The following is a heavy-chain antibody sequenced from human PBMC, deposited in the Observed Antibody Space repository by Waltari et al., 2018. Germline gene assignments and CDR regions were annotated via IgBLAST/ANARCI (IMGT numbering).Heavy chain of an antibody. J-gene: IGHJ5*02. D-gene: IGHD2-15*01. V-gene: IGHV3-23*01. CDR1: GFTFHTYS. Sequence: EVQLLESGGGLVQPGGSLRLSCAVLGFTFHTYSMNWVRQAPGQGPEWVSSITHSASDTYYRDSVKGRFTISKDNSGSTLYLQMNNLRAEDTAIYYCAKDSCEGRGGGSCYNPWGQGTLVTVSS. CDR2: ITHSASDT. CDR3: AKDSCEGRGGGSCYNP.